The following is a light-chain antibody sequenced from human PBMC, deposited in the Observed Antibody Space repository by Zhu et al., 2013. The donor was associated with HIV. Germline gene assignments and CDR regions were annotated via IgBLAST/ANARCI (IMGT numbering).Light chain of an antibody. Sequence: EIVMTQSPATLSVSPGERATLSCRASQSVRDNVAWYQQKPGQPPRLLIFGASTRATDTPSRISASGSGTEFTLRISSLQPEDFALYYCQQYGNSPTFGQGTKLEIK. J-gene: IGKJ2*01. V-gene: IGKV3-15*01. CDR1: QSVRDN. CDR3: QQYGNSPT. CDR2: GAS.